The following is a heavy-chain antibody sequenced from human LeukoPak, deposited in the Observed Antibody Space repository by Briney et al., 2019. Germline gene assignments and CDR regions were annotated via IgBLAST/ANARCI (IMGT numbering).Heavy chain of an antibody. CDR2: IYTRGST. Sequence: SETLSLTCTVSGGSINNYYWSWIRQPAGKGLEWIGCIYTRGSTYYTPSLKSRVTMSVDTTKNQFSLKLSSVTTADTAVYYCARGRYCSADICSGGDAFDIWGQGTMVSVSS. CDR1: GGSINNYY. V-gene: IGHV4-4*07. CDR3: ARGRYCSADICSGGDAFDI. D-gene: IGHD2-15*01. J-gene: IGHJ3*02.